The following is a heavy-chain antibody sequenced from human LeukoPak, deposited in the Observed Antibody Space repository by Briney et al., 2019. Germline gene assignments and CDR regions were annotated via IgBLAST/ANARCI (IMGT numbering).Heavy chain of an antibody. D-gene: IGHD6-6*01. CDR3: ARVPEEYSSSWFDP. CDR2: ISHSGTT. J-gene: IGHJ5*02. V-gene: IGHV4-39*07. CDR1: GGSLSSGNYQ. Sequence: SETLSLTCTVSGGSLSSGNYQWGWVRQPPGKGLEWIALISHSGTTYYNPSLKSRVTISVDTSKNQFSLKLSSVTAADTAVYYCARVPEEYSSSWFDPWGQGTLVTVSS.